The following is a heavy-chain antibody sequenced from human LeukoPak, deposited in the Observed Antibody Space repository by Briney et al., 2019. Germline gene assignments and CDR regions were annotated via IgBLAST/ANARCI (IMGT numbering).Heavy chain of an antibody. Sequence: ASVKVSCKASGYTFTGYYMHWVRQAPGQGLEWMGWINPNSGGTNYAQKFQGRVTMARDTSISTAYTELSRLRSDDTAVYYCARGRVTKNSSGYFFALYAYWGQGTLVTVSS. CDR1: GYTFTGYY. D-gene: IGHD3-22*01. V-gene: IGHV1-2*02. CDR2: INPNSGGT. CDR3: ARGRVTKNSSGYFFALYAY. J-gene: IGHJ4*02.